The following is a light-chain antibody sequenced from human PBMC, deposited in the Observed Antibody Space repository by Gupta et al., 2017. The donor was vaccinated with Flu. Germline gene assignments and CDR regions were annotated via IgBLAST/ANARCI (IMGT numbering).Light chain of an antibody. CDR3: LKALHSGT. J-gene: IGKJ3*01. V-gene: IGKV2-28*01. Sequence: DIVMTQSPLSLPVTPGEPASISCRSSQSLLHSNGYNYLDWYLQKPGQSPELLIYLGSNRASGVPDMFSGSGSGTEFTLNISRVAAEYVGVYYCLKALHSGTFGPGTKVDIK. CDR1: QSLLHSNGYNY. CDR2: LGS.